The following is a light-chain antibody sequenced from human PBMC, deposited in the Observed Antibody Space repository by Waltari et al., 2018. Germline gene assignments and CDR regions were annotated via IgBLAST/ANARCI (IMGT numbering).Light chain of an antibody. V-gene: IGKV1-39*01. CDR2: AAS. CDR3: QQSSNTPWT. Sequence: DIQLTQSPSSLSASVGDRVTITCRASQNINNFLNWYQQKPGKAPKFLIYAASSLQSGVPLRFSGSGSGTDFTLIISSLQPEDFATYFCQQSSNTPWTFGQGTRVDIK. CDR1: QNINNF. J-gene: IGKJ1*01.